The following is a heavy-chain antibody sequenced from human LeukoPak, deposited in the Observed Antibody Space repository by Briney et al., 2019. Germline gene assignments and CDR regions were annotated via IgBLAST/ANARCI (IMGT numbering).Heavy chain of an antibody. J-gene: IGHJ6*03. V-gene: IGHV1-69*05. CDR3: ARGLELRWIYYYMDV. Sequence: SVKVSCKASGGTFSSYAISWVRQPPGQGLEWMGGIIHIFGTANYAQKFQGRVTITTDESTSTAYMELSSLRSEDTAVYYCARGLELRWIYYYMDVWGKGTTVTVSS. D-gene: IGHD1-7*01. CDR2: IIHIFGTA. CDR1: GGTFSSYA.